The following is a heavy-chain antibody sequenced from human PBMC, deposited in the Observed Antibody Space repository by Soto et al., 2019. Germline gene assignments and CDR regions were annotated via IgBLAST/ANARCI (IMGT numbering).Heavy chain of an antibody. D-gene: IGHD5-12*01. CDR1: GGSISSGGYY. J-gene: IGHJ5*02. V-gene: IGHV4-31*03. CDR3: ARARVATRYWFDP. Sequence: QVQLQESGPGLVKPSQTLSLTCTVSGGSISSGGYYWSWIRQHPGKGLEWIGYIYYSGSTYYNTSLKSRVTISVETSKNQFSLKLSSVTAADTAVYYCARARVATRYWFDPWGQGTLVTVSS. CDR2: IYYSGST.